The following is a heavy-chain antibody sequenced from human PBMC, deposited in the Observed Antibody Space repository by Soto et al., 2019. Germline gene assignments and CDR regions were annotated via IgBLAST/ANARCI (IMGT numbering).Heavy chain of an antibody. CDR1: GFTFSSYD. CDR3: ARGGGVGEGYYYGMDV. V-gene: IGHV3-13*04. J-gene: IGHJ6*02. Sequence: EVQLVESGGGLVQPGGSLRLSCAASGFTFSSYDMHWVRQATGKGLEWVSAIGTAGDTYYPGSVKGRFTISRENAKNSLYLQMNSLRAGDTAVYYCARGGGVGEGYYYGMDVWGQGTTVTVSS. CDR2: IGTAGDT. D-gene: IGHD2-15*01.